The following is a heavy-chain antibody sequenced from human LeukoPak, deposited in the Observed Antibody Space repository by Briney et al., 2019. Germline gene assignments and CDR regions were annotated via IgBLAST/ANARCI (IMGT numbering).Heavy chain of an antibody. CDR3: ARGQYGGTSNWFDH. J-gene: IGHJ5*02. CDR1: GFNFTSYW. D-gene: IGHD4-23*01. CDR2: IHPGDSDT. Sequence: GVDLQSASQGPGFNFTSYWIGWVRPMPGKGLGWMGIIHPGDSDTRYSPSFQAQVTISADKSINTAYLQWSSLKASDTATYYCARGQYGGTSNWFDHWGQGTLVTVSS. V-gene: IGHV5-51*01.